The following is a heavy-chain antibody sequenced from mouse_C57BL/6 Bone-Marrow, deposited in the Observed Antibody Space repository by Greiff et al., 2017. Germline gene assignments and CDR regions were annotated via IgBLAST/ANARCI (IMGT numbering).Heavy chain of an antibody. Sequence: VKLQESGAELVRPGASVKLSCKASGYTFTDYYINWVKQRPGQGLEWIARIYPGSGNTYYNEKFKGKATLTAEKSSSTAYMQLSSLTSEDSAVYFCALDSSGYYWGQGTTLTVSS. V-gene: IGHV1-76*01. CDR2: IYPGSGNT. CDR3: ALDSSGYY. CDR1: GYTFTDYY. D-gene: IGHD3-2*02. J-gene: IGHJ2*01.